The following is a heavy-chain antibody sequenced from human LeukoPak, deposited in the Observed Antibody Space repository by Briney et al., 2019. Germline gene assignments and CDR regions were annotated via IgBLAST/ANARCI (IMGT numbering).Heavy chain of an antibody. Sequence: GGSLRLSCAASGFIFSNYAMSWVRQAPGQGLEWVSSISDSGGNTYYADSVKGRFTISRDNSKNTLYLQMNSLRAEDTAVYYCAKESGALGAPLYDYWGRGNLVTASS. CDR2: ISDSGGNT. CDR3: AKESGALGAPLYDY. D-gene: IGHD4/OR15-4a*01. CDR1: GFIFSNYA. V-gene: IGHV3-23*01. J-gene: IGHJ4*02.